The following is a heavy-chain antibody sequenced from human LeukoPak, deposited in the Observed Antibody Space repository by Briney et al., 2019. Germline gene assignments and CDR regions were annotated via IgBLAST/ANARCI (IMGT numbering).Heavy chain of an antibody. CDR2: IYPGDSDT. CDR3: ARPRRVGAIWGGSDY. V-gene: IGHV5-51*01. J-gene: IGHJ4*02. D-gene: IGHD1-26*01. Sequence: GASLKISCKGSGYSFTSYWIGWGRQLPGKGLELMGIIYPGDSDTRYSPSFQGQVTISADKSISTAYLQWSSLKASDTAMYYCARPRRVGAIWGGSDYWGQGTLVTVSS. CDR1: GYSFTSYW.